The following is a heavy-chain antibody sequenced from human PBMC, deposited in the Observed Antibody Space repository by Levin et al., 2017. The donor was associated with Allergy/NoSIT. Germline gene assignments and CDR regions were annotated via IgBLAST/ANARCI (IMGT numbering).Heavy chain of an antibody. Sequence: HSGGSLRLSCAASGFTFDDYAMHWVRQAPGKGLEWVSGISWNSGSIGYADSVKGRFTISRDNAKNSLYLQMNSLRAEDTALYYCAKEGPIAVAGTGFDYWGQGTLVTVSS. V-gene: IGHV3-9*01. D-gene: IGHD6-19*01. CDR2: ISWNSGSI. CDR3: AKEGPIAVAGTGFDY. CDR1: GFTFDDYA. J-gene: IGHJ4*02.